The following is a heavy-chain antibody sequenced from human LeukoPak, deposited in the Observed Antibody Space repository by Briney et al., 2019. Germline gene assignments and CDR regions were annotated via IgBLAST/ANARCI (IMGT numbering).Heavy chain of an antibody. CDR3: AKDHLPGIVVADRDY. CDR2: ISSSSSYI. CDR1: GFTFSSYS. D-gene: IGHD6-19*01. Sequence: GGSLRLSCAASGFTFSSYSMNWVRQAPGKGLEWVSSISSSSSYIYYADSVKGRFTISRDNAKNSLYLQMNSLRAEDTAVYYCAKDHLPGIVVADRDYWGQGTLVTVSS. J-gene: IGHJ4*02. V-gene: IGHV3-21*04.